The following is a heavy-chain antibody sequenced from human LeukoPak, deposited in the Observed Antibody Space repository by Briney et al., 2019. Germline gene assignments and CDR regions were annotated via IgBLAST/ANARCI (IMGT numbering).Heavy chain of an antibody. D-gene: IGHD3-9*01. CDR1: GYTFTGYY. Sequence: ASVKVSCKASGYTFTGYYMHWVRQAPGQGLEWMGWINPNSGGTNYAQKLQGRVTMTTDTSTSTAYMELRSLRSDDTAVYYCARQEGYDILTGYNWFDPWGQGTLVTVSS. CDR2: INPNSGGT. V-gene: IGHV1-2*02. J-gene: IGHJ5*02. CDR3: ARQEGYDILTGYNWFDP.